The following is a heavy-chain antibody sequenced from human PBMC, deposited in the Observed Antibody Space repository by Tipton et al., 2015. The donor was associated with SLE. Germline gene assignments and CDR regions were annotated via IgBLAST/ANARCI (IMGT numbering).Heavy chain of an antibody. CDR2: ISGGSGRT. CDR1: GFTFSTYA. CDR3: VAPNY. J-gene: IGHJ4*02. Sequence: SLRLSCAASGFTFSTYAMIWVRQAPEKGLEWVSAISGGSGRTWYAESVKGRFTVSRDHSTNTLYLEINSLRVEDTAIYYFVAPNYWGQGTLVPVSS. V-gene: IGHV3-23*01.